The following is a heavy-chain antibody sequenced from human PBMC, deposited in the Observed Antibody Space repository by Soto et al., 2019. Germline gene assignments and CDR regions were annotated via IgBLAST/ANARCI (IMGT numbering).Heavy chain of an antibody. CDR3: ARHGPTDCGGDCYPEGHFDY. CDR2: IYYSGST. Sequence: SETLSLTCTVSGGSISSSSYYWGWIRQPPGKGLEWIGSIYYSGSTYYNPSLKSRVTISVDTSKNQFSLKLSSVTAADTAVYYCARHGPTDCGGDCYPEGHFDYWGQGTLVTVSS. D-gene: IGHD2-21*02. CDR1: GGSISSSSYY. J-gene: IGHJ4*02. V-gene: IGHV4-39*01.